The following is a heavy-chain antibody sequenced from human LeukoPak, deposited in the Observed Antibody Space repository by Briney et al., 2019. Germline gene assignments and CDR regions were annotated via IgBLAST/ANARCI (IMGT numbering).Heavy chain of an antibody. V-gene: IGHV1-46*01. CDR3: ARDLDSSRNWFDP. Sequence: GASVKVSCKASGYTFSGYYMHWVRQAPGLGLEWMGIINPYGGSTTYAQKFQGRITMTRDTSTSTVYMELSSLRSEDTAVYYCARDLDSSRNWFDPWGQGTLVSVSS. CDR1: GYTFSGYY. D-gene: IGHD6-13*01. CDR2: INPYGGST. J-gene: IGHJ5*02.